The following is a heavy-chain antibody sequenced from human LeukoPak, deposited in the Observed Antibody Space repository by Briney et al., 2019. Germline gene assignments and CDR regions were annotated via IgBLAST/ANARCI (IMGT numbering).Heavy chain of an antibody. CDR2: IYYSGST. J-gene: IGHJ4*02. D-gene: IGHD3-16*02. CDR3: ARGPEYDYVWGSYRETYYFDY. Sequence: PSETLSLTCTVSGGSISSYYWSWIRQPPGKGLEWIGYIYYSGSTNYNPSLKSRVTISVDTSKNQFSLKLSSVTAADTAVYYCARGPEYDYVWGSYRETYYFDYWGQGTLVTVSS. CDR1: GGSISSYY. V-gene: IGHV4-59*01.